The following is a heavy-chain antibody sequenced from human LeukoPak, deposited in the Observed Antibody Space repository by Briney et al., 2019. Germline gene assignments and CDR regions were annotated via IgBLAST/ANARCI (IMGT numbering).Heavy chain of an antibody. CDR1: GFTFSSYE. D-gene: IGHD3-3*01. CDR3: ARVRDYDSWSGPYYMDV. CDR2: ISSSGSTI. Sequence: GGSLRLSCAASGFTFSSYEMNWVRQAPGKGLEWVSYISSSGSTIYYADSVKGRFTISRDNAKNSLYLQMNSLRAEDTAVYYCARVRDYDSWSGPYYMDVWGKGTTVTVSS. J-gene: IGHJ6*03. V-gene: IGHV3-48*03.